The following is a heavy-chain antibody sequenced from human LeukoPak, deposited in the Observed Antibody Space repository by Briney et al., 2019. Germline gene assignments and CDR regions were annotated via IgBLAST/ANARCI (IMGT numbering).Heavy chain of an antibody. CDR3: ARAHSNNWRFDY. V-gene: IGHV4-59*01. CDR2: VYNSGNS. Sequence: SETLSLTCTVSGGSISCYYWSWIRQPPGKGLEWIGYVYNSGNSDYNPSLKSRVSISVDTSKNQLSLKLSSVTAADTAVYYCARAHSNNWRFDYWGQGTLVTVSS. J-gene: IGHJ4*02. D-gene: IGHD6-13*01. CDR1: GGSISCYY.